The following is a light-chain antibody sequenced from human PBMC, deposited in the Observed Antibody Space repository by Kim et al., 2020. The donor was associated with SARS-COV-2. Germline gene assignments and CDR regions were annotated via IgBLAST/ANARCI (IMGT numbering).Light chain of an antibody. J-gene: IGLJ1*01. V-gene: IGLV4-69*01. CDR1: SGHSSYA. CDR2: LNSDGSH. CDR3: QTWGTGIRV. Sequence: ASVKLTCTLSSGHSSYAIAWHQQHPEKGPQYLMKLNSDGSHNKGDGIPDRFSGSSSGAERYLTISSLQSEDEADYYCQTWGTGIRVFGTGTKVTVL.